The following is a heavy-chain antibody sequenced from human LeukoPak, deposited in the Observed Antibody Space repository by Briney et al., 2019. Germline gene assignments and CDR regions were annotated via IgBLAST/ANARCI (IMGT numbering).Heavy chain of an antibody. CDR3: ARAYYSDAFDI. Sequence: PGGSLRPSCAASGFTFSSYEMNWVRQAPGKGLEWVSYISSSGSTIYYADSVKGRFTISRDNAKNSLYLQMNSLRAEDTAVYYCARAYYSDAFDIWGQGTMVTVSS. J-gene: IGHJ3*02. V-gene: IGHV3-48*03. D-gene: IGHD3-10*01. CDR1: GFTFSSYE. CDR2: ISSSGSTI.